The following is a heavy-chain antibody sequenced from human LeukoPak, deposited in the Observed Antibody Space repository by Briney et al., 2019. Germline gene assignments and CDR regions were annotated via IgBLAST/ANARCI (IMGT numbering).Heavy chain of an antibody. D-gene: IGHD1-26*01. Sequence: PGRSLRLSCAASGFTFSSYGMHWVRQAPGKGLEWVAVISYDGSNKYYADSVKGRFTISRDNSKNTLYLQMNSLRAEDTAVYHCAKDLARQPYSGSYYADYWGQGTLVTVSS. CDR1: GFTFSSYG. J-gene: IGHJ4*02. V-gene: IGHV3-30*18. CDR2: ISYDGSNK. CDR3: AKDLARQPYSGSYYADY.